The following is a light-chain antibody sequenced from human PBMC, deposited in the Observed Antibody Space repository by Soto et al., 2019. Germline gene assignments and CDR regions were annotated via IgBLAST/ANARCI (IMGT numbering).Light chain of an antibody. Sequence: QSALTQPASVSGSPGQSIIISCTGTSSDVGAYNYVSWYQQHPGKVPKVMIFDVSSRPSGVSNRFSGSKSGNTASLTISGLQTEDEADYYCSSYTTSRNVVFGGGTKLTVL. CDR3: SSYTTSRNVV. CDR2: DVS. J-gene: IGLJ2*01. CDR1: SSDVGAYNY. V-gene: IGLV2-14*03.